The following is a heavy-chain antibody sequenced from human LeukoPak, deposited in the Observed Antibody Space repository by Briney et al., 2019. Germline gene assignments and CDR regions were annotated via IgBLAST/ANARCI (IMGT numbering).Heavy chain of an antibody. Sequence: YPGGSLRLSCAASGFTLDAFAMHWVRQAPGKGLEWVSLIDKDGRKTYYADSVKGRFTISRDNSKNSPYLQMNSLRTEDTALYYCATWAFYHSLDVWGRGATVIVSS. D-gene: IGHD1-26*01. CDR3: ATWAFYHSLDV. CDR2: IDKDGRKT. V-gene: IGHV3-43*02. CDR1: GFTLDAFA. J-gene: IGHJ6*02.